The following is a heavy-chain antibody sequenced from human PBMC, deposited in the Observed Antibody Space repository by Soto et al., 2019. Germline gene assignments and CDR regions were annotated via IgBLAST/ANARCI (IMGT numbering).Heavy chain of an antibody. D-gene: IGHD3-10*01. V-gene: IGHV1-8*01. CDR3: ASSCNGSGDRH. Sequence: QVQLVQSGAEVKKPGASVKVSCKASGYTFTSYDINWVRQATGQGLEWMGWINPNSGNTGYAQKVQGRVTMTRNTSISTSHMELSRLRSEETAIYSRASSCNGSGDRHWGQGTLVTVSS. CDR2: INPNSGNT. J-gene: IGHJ4*02. CDR1: GYTFTSYD.